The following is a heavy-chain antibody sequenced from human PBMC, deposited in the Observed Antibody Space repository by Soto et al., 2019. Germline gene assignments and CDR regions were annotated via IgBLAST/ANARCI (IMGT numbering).Heavy chain of an antibody. Sequence: QVQLQESGPGLVRPSETLSLTCTVSSDSISSYYWIWIRQAPGKGLEWIGYTDYSGNTNYNPSLKSRVTISGDTSKNRFSLRLSSVSAADTAVYYCARAVGDPLYYLDYWGQGTLVTVSS. CDR2: TDYSGNT. V-gene: IGHV4-59*08. J-gene: IGHJ4*02. CDR3: ARAVGDPLYYLDY. CDR1: SDSISSYY. D-gene: IGHD6-19*01.